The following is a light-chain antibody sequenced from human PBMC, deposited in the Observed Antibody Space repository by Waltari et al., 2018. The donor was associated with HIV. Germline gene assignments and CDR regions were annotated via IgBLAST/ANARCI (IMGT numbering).Light chain of an antibody. V-gene: IGKV4-1*01. CDR2: WAS. Sequence: DIVMTQSPDSLAVSLGERATINCKSSQNILYSSSKKNHLAWYQQKSGQPPKLLIDWASTRESGVPDRFSGSGSGADFTLTISSLQTEDVAVYYCQQSYTTPLTFGGGTRVEIK. J-gene: IGKJ4*01. CDR3: QQSYTTPLT. CDR1: QNILYSSSKKNH.